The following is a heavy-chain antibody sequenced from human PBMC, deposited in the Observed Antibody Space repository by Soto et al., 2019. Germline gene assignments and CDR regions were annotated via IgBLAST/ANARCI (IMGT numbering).Heavy chain of an antibody. CDR1: GGSLSGYY. D-gene: IGHD5-12*01. J-gene: IGHJ4*02. CDR2: IKDGGRT. Sequence: QVQLQQWGAGLLKPSETLSLNCAVNGGSLSGYYWSWIRQPPGKGLEWIGEIKDGGRTNYSPSLTSRATISSDAPNNQFSLGLYSVTAADTGVYYCARGQEGVVATHWDQGTLVTVSS. V-gene: IGHV4-34*01. CDR3: ARGQEGVVATH.